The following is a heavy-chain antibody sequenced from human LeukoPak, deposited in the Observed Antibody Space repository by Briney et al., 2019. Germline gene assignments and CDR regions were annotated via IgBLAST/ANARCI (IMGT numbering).Heavy chain of an antibody. Sequence: PGGSLRLSCAASGFTFTSYSMSWVRQAPGKGLEWVSAISPSGGSTYYADSVKGRFTISRDNSKNTLYLQMNSLRAEDTAVYYCAKCLYVSGVAFDYWGQGTLVTVSS. J-gene: IGHJ4*02. CDR1: GFTFTSYS. D-gene: IGHD3-16*01. CDR3: AKCLYVSGVAFDY. V-gene: IGHV3-23*01. CDR2: ISPSGGST.